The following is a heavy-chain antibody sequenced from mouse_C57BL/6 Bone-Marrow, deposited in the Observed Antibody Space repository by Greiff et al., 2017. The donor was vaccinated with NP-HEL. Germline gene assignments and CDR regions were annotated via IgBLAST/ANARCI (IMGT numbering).Heavy chain of an antibody. CDR1: GYTFTSYW. CDR3: AREGFAY. Sequence: QVQLQQPGAELVRPGSSVKLSCKASGYTFTSYWMPLVKQRPLQGLAWIGNIASSDSETHYNQNFKDKATLTVDKSSSTAYLQLSSLTSEDSAVYYCAREGFAYWGPGTLVTVSA. V-gene: IGHV1-52*01. J-gene: IGHJ3*01. CDR2: IASSDSET.